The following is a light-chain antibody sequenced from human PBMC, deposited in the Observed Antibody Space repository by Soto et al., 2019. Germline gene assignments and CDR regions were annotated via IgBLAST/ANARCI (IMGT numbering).Light chain of an antibody. J-gene: IGKJ5*01. CDR2: KAS. CDR1: QSISSW. CDR3: QQYNSFIT. V-gene: IGKV1-5*03. Sequence: IQFTQSPSTLSASVGDRVTITCRASQSISSWLAWYQQKPGKAPKLLIYKASSLESGVPSRFSGSGSGTEFTLTIRSLKPDDFATYYCQQYNSFITFGQGTRLEIK.